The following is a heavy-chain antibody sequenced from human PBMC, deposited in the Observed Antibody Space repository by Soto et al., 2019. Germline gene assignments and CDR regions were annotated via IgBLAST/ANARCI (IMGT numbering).Heavy chain of an antibody. V-gene: IGHV4-39*01. J-gene: IGHJ5*02. CDR2: IYFTGNT. Sequence: SETLSLTCSASGGSITSSSHFWGWVRQPPGKGLEWIGTIYFTGNTYYTPSLKSRLTMSIDTSKNEFSLRLNSVTAADTAVYYCAGQTFTIAAASYGRSNWFDPWGPGTLVT. D-gene: IGHD6-25*01. CDR1: GGSITSSSHF. CDR3: AGQTFTIAAASYGRSNWFDP.